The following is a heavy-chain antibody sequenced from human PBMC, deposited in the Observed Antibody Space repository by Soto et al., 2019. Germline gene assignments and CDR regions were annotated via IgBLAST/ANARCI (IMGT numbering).Heavy chain of an antibody. CDR2: ISYDGSNK. D-gene: IGHD2-15*01. J-gene: IGHJ6*02. CDR3: ARGFCSGGSCYYYYGMDV. CDR1: GFTFSSYA. V-gene: IGHV3-30-3*01. Sequence: QVQLVESGGGVVQPGRSLRLSCAASGFTFSSYAMHWVRQAPGKGLEWVVVISYDGSNKYYADSVKGRFTISRDNSKNTLYLQMNSLRAEDTAVYYCARGFCSGGSCYYYYGMDVWGQGTTVTVSS.